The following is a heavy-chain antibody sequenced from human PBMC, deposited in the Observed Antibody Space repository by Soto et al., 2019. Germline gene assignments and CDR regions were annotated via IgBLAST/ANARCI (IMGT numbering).Heavy chain of an antibody. CDR1: GFTFSGYS. V-gene: IGHV3-48*02. CDR2: ISSGSKTI. D-gene: IGHD3-9*01. J-gene: IGHJ4*02. Sequence: LRLSFAASGFTFSGYSVNWVRQAPGKGLEWVSYISSGSKTIYYAESVKGRFTVSRDNARNSQYLQMNSLRDEDTAVYYCAREDILGVRSFDYRGPGTLVTVSS. CDR3: AREDILGVRSFDY.